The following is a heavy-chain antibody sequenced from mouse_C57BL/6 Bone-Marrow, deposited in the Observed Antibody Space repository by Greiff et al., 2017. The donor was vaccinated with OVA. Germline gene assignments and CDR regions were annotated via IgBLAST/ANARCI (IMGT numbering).Heavy chain of an antibody. V-gene: IGHV1-81*01. J-gene: IGHJ1*03. CDR3: ARDIYYGSSYWYFDV. D-gene: IGHD1-1*01. CDR2: IYPRSGNT. Sequence: QVQLQQSGAELARPGASVKLSCKASGYTFTSYGISWVKQRTGQGLEWIGEIYPRSGNTYYNEKFKGKATLTADKSSSTAYMQLSSLTSEDSAVYYCARDIYYGSSYWYFDVWGTGTTVTVSS. CDR1: GYTFTSYG.